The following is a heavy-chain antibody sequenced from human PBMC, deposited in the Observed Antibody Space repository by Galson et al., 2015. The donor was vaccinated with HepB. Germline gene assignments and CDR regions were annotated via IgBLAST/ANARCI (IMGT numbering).Heavy chain of an antibody. CDR1: GGTFSRYA. D-gene: IGHD2-21*01. V-gene: IGHV1-69*13. CDR3: ARGHSQIEDYFDY. CDR2: IIPIFGTA. Sequence: SVKVSCKASGGTFSRYAISWVRQAPGQGLEWMGGIIPIFGTANYAQKFQDRVTINADESTSTVYMELSSLRSEDTAVYYCARGHSQIEDYFDYWGQGTLVGVFS. J-gene: IGHJ4*02.